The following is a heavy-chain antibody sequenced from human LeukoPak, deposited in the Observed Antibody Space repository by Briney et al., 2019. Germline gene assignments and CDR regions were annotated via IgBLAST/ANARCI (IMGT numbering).Heavy chain of an antibody. CDR3: ARRGGFLSYGSGSYSHSFDY. D-gene: IGHD3-10*01. Sequence: SETLSLTCTVSGGSISSSSYYWGWIRQPPGKGLEWIGSIYYSGSTYYNPSLKSRVTISVDTSKNQFSLKLSSVTAADTAVYYCARRGGFLSYGSGSYSHSFDYWGQGTLVTVSS. CDR2: IYYSGST. J-gene: IGHJ4*02. V-gene: IGHV4-39*01. CDR1: GGSISSSSYY.